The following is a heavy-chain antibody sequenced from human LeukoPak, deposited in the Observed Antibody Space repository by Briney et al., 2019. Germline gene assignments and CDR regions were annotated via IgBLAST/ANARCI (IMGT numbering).Heavy chain of an antibody. D-gene: IGHD2-15*01. CDR1: GFTFSSHE. V-gene: IGHV3-21*03. CDR2: ISSSSSYI. Sequence: GGSLRLSCAASGFTFSSHEMNWVRQAPGKGLEWVSSISSSSSYIYYADSVKGRFTISRDNAKNSLYLQMNSLKTEDTAVYYCTTDGGVVGQVWLTYWGQGALVTVSS. CDR3: TTDGGVVGQVWLTY. J-gene: IGHJ4*02.